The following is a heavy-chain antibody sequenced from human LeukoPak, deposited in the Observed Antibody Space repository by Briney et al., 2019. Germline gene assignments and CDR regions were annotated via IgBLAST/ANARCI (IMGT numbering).Heavy chain of an antibody. CDR3: ARSGHGSGSYYYNYYYYYMDV. CDR2: INHSGST. J-gene: IGHJ6*03. V-gene: IGHV4-34*01. D-gene: IGHD3-10*01. Sequence: PSETLSLTCAVYGGSFSGYYWSWIRQPPGKGLEWIGEINHSGSTNYNPSIKSRVTMSVDTSKNQFSLKLSSVTAADTAVYYCARSGHGSGSYYYNYYYYYMDVWGKGTTVTVSS. CDR1: GGSFSGYY.